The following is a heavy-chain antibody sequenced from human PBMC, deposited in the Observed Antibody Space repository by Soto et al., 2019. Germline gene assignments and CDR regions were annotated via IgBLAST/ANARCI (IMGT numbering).Heavy chain of an antibody. J-gene: IGHJ4*02. Sequence: PGGSLRLSCAASGFTFGDYYMSWIRQAPGKGLEWVSYIATSGTTVHYADSVKGRFTVSRDDAKNSLYLQMSSLTAEDTAIYYCARDYFYGSGSYSSYFFDNWGQGALVTVSS. CDR2: IATSGTTV. V-gene: IGHV3-11*01. D-gene: IGHD3-10*01. CDR3: ARDYFYGSGSYSSYFFDN. CDR1: GFTFGDYY.